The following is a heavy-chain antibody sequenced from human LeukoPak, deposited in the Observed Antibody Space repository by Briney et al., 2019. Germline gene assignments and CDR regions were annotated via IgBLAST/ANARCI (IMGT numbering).Heavy chain of an antibody. J-gene: IGHJ5*02. CDR1: GYTLTELS. CDR3: ATESLINMVRGIIIGSYYLDP. D-gene: IGHD3-10*01. Sequence: ASVKVSCKVSGYTLTELSIHWVRQAPGKGLEWMGGFDPEDDETIYTQKFQGRVTMTEDTSTDTAYMELSSLRSEDTAVYYCATESLINMVRGIIIGSYYLDPRGPGTPVTVPS. V-gene: IGHV1-24*01. CDR2: FDPEDDET.